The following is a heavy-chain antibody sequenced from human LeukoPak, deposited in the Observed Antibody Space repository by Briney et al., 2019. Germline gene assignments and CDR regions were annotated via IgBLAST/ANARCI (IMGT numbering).Heavy chain of an antibody. CDR3: ARGTVVVVAARGDFDY. J-gene: IGHJ4*02. Sequence: PSEPLSLTCAVSGYSISSGRYWGWIRQPPGKGLEWIGSVFHSGTTYYNPSLKSRVTISVDTSKNQFSLNLRSVTAADTAVYYCARGTVVVVAARGDFDYWGQGTLVTVSS. CDR1: GYSISSGRY. V-gene: IGHV4-38-2*01. CDR2: VFHSGTT. D-gene: IGHD2-15*01.